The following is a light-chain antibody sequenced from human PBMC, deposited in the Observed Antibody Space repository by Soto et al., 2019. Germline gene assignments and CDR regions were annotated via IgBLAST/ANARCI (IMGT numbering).Light chain of an antibody. Sequence: QSALSQPASVSGSPGQAITISCTGSSSDVGSYNLVSWYQHHPGKAPKLMIYEGSKRPSGVPDRFSGSKSGNTASLTVSALQAEDEADYYCSSYTDRKHLVFGTGTKLTVL. CDR3: SSYTDRKHLV. CDR1: SSDVGSYNL. CDR2: EGS. V-gene: IGLV2-14*02. J-gene: IGLJ1*01.